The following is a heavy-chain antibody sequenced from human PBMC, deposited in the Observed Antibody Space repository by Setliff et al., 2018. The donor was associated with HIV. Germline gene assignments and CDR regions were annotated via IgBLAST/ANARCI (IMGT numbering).Heavy chain of an antibody. J-gene: IGHJ2*01. D-gene: IGHD2-2*01. CDR1: GGSSSNYS. CDR3: ARDQRLQGVQPPYWYFDL. V-gene: IGHV4-34*01. CDR2: INHGGST. Sequence: KASETLSLTCAVFGGSSSNYSWTWFRQPPGTGLEWIGEINHGGSTNYNSSLKSRVTISVDTPKNLLSLELRSLTAADTAVYYCARDQRLQGVQPPYWYFDLWGRGTLVTVSS.